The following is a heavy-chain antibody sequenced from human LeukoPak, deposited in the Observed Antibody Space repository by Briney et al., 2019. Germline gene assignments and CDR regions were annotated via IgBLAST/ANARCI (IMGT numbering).Heavy chain of an antibody. CDR2: ISWDGGST. Sequence: GGSLRLSCAASGFTFDDYTMHWVRQAPGKGLEWVSLISWDGGSTYYADSVKGRFTISRDNSKNSLYLQMNSLRTEDTALYYCAKEGGSYFLDYWAREPWSPSPQ. CDR1: GFTFDDYT. CDR3: AKEGGSYFLDY. V-gene: IGHV3-43*01. J-gene: IGHJ4*02. D-gene: IGHD1-26*01.